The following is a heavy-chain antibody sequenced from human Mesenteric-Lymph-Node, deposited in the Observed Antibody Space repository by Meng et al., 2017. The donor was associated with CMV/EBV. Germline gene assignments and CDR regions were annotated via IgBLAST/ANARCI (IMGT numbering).Heavy chain of an antibody. J-gene: IGHJ4*02. CDR3: ARSLPQTGTTFYY. CDR2: IIPIFGTA. V-gene: IGHV1-2*02. D-gene: IGHD1-7*01. Sequence: ASVKVSCKASGYTFTGYYMHWVRQAPGQGLEWMGGIIPIFGTANYAQKFQGRVTMTRNTSISTAYMELSSLRSEDTDVYYCARSLPQTGTTFYYWGQGTLVTVSS. CDR1: GYTFTGYY.